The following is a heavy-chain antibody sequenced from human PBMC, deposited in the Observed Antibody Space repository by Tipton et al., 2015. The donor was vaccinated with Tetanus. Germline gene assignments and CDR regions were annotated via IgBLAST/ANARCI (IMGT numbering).Heavy chain of an antibody. Sequence: CAASGFIFSSYGIHWVRQAPGKGLEWVVVSWYDGTDKYYADSVKGRFTISRDNSKNTLYLQMNSLRAEDTAVYYCAREADCSGGSCFSGDFDNWGQGTQVTVSS. CDR3: AREADCSGGSCFSGDFDN. D-gene: IGHD2-15*01. V-gene: IGHV3-33*01. J-gene: IGHJ4*02. CDR1: GFIFSSYG. CDR2: SWYDGTDK.